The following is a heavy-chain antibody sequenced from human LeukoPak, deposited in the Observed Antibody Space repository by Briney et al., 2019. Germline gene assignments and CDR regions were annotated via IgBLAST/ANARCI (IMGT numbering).Heavy chain of an antibody. D-gene: IGHD2-8*01. J-gene: IGHJ3*01. V-gene: IGHV3-74*01. CDR2: INSDASST. Sequence: GGSLRLSCAASGFTFSSYWMHWVRQAPGKGLVWVSRINSDASSTSYADSVKGRITISRDNAKNTLYLQMNSLRAEDTAVYYCARVQGHPPNGLDVWGQGTMVTVSS. CDR3: ARVQGHPPNGLDV. CDR1: GFTFSSYW.